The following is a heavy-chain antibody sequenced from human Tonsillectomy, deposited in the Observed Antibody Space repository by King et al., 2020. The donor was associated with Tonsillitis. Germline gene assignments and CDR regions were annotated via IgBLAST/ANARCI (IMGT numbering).Heavy chain of an antibody. CDR1: GYTFTSFG. CDR2: ISGYNGNT. CDR3: ARSDTIFGVVPDYDY. V-gene: IGHV1-18*01. Sequence: VQLVESGGEVKKPGASVKVSCTASGYTFTSFGISWVRQAPGQGLEWMGWISGYNGNTKDAQKLQGRVTMTTDTSTNTAYMELRSLRSDDTAVYYCARSDTIFGVVPDYDYWGQGTLVTVSS. J-gene: IGHJ4*02. D-gene: IGHD3-3*01.